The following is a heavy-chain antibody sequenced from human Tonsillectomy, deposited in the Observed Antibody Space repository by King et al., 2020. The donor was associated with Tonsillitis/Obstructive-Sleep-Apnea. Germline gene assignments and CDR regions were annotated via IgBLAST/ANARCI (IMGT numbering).Heavy chain of an antibody. D-gene: IGHD2-2*01. J-gene: IGHJ6*03. Sequence: VQLVESGGGLVQPGRSLRLSCTASGFTFGDYAMSWVRQAPGKGLEWVGFIRSKAYGGTTEHAASVKGRFTISRDDSKSIAYLQMNSLKTEDTDVYYCTRDQIVVRGYYYYMDVWGKGTTVTVSS. V-gene: IGHV3-49*04. CDR1: GFTFGDYA. CDR3: TRDQIVVRGYYYYMDV. CDR2: IRSKAYGGTT.